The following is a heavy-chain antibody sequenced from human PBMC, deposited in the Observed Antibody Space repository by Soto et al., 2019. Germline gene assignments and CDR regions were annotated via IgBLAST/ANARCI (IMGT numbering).Heavy chain of an antibody. J-gene: IGHJ1*01. CDR1: GGAIGTNDHY. D-gene: IGHD1-1*01. Sequence: QLQLQESGPGLVKPSETLSLTCTVSGGAIGTNDHYWGWIRRHPGKGLEWIASISYSGITHYAPSLTRRVTVSADKSKNQFSLNLSFVTAADTAIYYCARHLTYIRFELRGQGILVTVSS. V-gene: IGHV4-39*01. CDR2: ISYSGIT. CDR3: ARHLTYIRFEL.